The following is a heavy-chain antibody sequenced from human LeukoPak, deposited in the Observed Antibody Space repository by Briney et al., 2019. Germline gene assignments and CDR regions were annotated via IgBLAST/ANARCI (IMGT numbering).Heavy chain of an antibody. CDR2: INSDGSST. D-gene: IGHD1-14*01. Sequence: PGGSLRLSCAASGFTFSSYWMHWVRQAPGKGLVWVSRINSDGSSTSYADSVKGRFTISRDNAKNTLYLQMNSLRAEDTAVYYCAGGSETQYNWFDPWGRGTLVTVSS. CDR1: GFTFSSYW. CDR3: AGGSETQYNWFDP. J-gene: IGHJ5*02. V-gene: IGHV3-74*01.